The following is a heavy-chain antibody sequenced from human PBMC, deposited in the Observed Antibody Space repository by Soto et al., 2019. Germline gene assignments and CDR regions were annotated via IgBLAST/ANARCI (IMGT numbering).Heavy chain of an antibody. D-gene: IGHD1-26*01. Sequence: GGSLRLSCAASGFTFSSYDMHWVRQPPGKGLEWVPALCGSGGSTTYADSVKGRFTISRDNSKNTLYLQMNSLRAEDTAVYYCAKAFGATAFDYWGQGTLVTVSS. J-gene: IGHJ4*02. V-gene: IGHV3-23*01. CDR2: LCGSGGST. CDR1: GFTFSSYD. CDR3: AKAFGATAFDY.